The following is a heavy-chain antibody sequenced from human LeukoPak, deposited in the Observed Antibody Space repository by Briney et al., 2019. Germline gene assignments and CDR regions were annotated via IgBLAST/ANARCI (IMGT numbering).Heavy chain of an antibody. V-gene: IGHV1-69*05. D-gene: IGHD5-18*01. CDR3: ARGPSGYSYGYTDY. CDR1: GGTFSSYA. CDR2: IIPIFGTA. J-gene: IGHJ4*02. Sequence: WASVKVSCKASGGTFSSYAISWVRQAPGQGLEWMGRIIPIFGTANYAQKFQGRVTMTTDESTSTAYMELSSLRSEDTAVYYCARGPSGYSYGYTDYWGQGTLVTVSS.